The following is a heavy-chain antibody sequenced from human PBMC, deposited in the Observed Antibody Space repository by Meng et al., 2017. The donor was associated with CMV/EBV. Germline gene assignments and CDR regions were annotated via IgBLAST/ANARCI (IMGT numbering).Heavy chain of an antibody. D-gene: IGHD3-9*01. V-gene: IGHV4-39*07. CDR1: GASIRKSSYH. J-gene: IGHJ4*02. CDR2: IYDTGFT. CDR3: ARNARGYIDWPTPDY. Sequence: SETLSLTCTVSGASIRKSSYHWGWIRQPPGKGLEWIGSIYDTGFTYYNPSLKSRVTISVDTSKNQFSLKLTSVTAADTAVYYCARNARGYIDWPTPDYWGQGTLVTVSS.